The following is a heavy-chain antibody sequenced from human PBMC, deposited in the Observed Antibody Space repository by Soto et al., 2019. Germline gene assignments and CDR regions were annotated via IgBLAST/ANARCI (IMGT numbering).Heavy chain of an antibody. CDR1: GYTFTGYH. Sequence: ASVKVSCKASGYTFTGYHMHWVRQAPGQGFEWMGWINPSGGSTSYAQKFQGRVTMTRDTSTSTVYMELSSLRSEDTAVYYCASVAPNPRPYYYYYMDVWGKGTTVTVSS. D-gene: IGHD6-19*01. CDR2: INPSGGST. CDR3: ASVAPNPRPYYYYYMDV. V-gene: IGHV1-46*01. J-gene: IGHJ6*03.